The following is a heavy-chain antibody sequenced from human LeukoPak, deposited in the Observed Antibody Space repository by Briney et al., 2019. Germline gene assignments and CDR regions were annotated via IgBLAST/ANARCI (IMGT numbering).Heavy chain of an antibody. Sequence: LGGSLRLSCAASGFTFTNAWMSWVRQAPGNGLEWVGRIKSKTSGGTTDYAAPVKGRFTISRDDSQNTLFLQMNSLKTEDTAVYYCTTGATYSPGAFDIWGQGTMVTVFS. V-gene: IGHV3-15*01. CDR3: TTGATYSPGAFDI. CDR1: GFTFTNAW. J-gene: IGHJ3*02. CDR2: IKSKTSGGTT. D-gene: IGHD3-16*01.